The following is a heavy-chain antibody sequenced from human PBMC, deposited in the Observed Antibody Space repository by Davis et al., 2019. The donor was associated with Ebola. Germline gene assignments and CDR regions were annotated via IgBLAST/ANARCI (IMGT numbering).Heavy chain of an antibody. Sequence: PGGSLRLSCAASGFTFSSYAMSWVRQAPGKGLEWVSAISGSGGSTYYADSVKGRFTISRDNSKNTLYLQMNSLRAEDTAVYYCAKFYCSGGSCPTVGDYWGQGTLVTVSS. D-gene: IGHD2-15*01. CDR2: ISGSGGST. J-gene: IGHJ4*02. V-gene: IGHV3-23*01. CDR1: GFTFSSYA. CDR3: AKFYCSGGSCPTVGDY.